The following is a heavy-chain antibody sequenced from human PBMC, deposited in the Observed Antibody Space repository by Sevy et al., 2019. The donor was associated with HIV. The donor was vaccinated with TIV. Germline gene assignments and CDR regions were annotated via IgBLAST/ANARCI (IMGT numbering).Heavy chain of an antibody. CDR1: GFTFCSYS. D-gene: IGHD3-22*01. J-gene: IGHJ6*02. Sequence: GGSLRLSCAASGFTFCSYSMNWVRQAPGKGLEWVSSISSSSSYIYYADSVKGRFTISRDNAKNSLYLQMNSLRAEDTAVYYCARVKNYYDSSGYYYYPNYYYYGMDVWGQGTTVTVSS. CDR2: ISSSSSYI. CDR3: ARVKNYYDSSGYYYYPNYYYYGMDV. V-gene: IGHV3-21*01.